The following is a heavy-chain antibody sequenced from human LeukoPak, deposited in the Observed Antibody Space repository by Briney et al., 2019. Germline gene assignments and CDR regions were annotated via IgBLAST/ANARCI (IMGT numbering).Heavy chain of an antibody. CDR1: GFTFSSYS. CDR2: ISSSSSTI. J-gene: IGHJ4*02. CDR3: ARDGHGVPLDY. Sequence: GGSLRLSCAASGFTFSSYSMNWVRQAPGKGLEWVSYISSSSSTIYYADSVKGRFTISRDNAKNSLYLQMNSLRAEDTAVYYCARDGHGVPLDYWGQGTLVTVSP. V-gene: IGHV3-48*01. D-gene: IGHD4-17*01.